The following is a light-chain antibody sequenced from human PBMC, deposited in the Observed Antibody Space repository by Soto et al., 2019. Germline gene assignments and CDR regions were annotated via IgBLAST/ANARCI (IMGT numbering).Light chain of an antibody. Sequence: QSALTQPASVFGSPGQSITISCTGTSSDVGGYNFVSWYQQHPGKAPKLMIYEVSNRPSGVSNRFSGSKSGNTASLTISGLQPEDEPDYYCSSYTTSSTVVFGTGTKVTVL. CDR3: SSYTTSSTVV. CDR2: EVS. V-gene: IGLV2-14*03. CDR1: SSDVGGYNF. J-gene: IGLJ1*01.